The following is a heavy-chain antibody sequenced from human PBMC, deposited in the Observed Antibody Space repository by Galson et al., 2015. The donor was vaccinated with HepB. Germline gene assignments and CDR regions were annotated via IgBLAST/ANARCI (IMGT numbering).Heavy chain of an antibody. D-gene: IGHD3-10*02. V-gene: IGHV3-23*01. CDR3: AKRRGRMFQFSNHYSYYPMDV. CDR2: IIGSGGTT. J-gene: IGHJ6*02. CDR1: GITFNSYA. Sequence: SLRLSCAASGITFNSYAMSWVRQAPGKGLEWVSGIIGSGGTTYYADSVKGRFTISRDNSKSTLFLQMTSVRAEDTAVYYCAKRRGRMFQFSNHYSYYPMDVWAQGATVTVSS.